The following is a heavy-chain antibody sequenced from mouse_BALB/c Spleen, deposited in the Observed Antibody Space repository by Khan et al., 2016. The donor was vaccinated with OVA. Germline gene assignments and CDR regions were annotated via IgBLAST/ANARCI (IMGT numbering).Heavy chain of an antibody. CDR1: GFTFSSYS. CDR2: ISSDGDYT. J-gene: IGHJ3*01. V-gene: IGHV5-6*01. Sequence: EVELVESGGDLVKPGGSLKLSCVASGFTFSSYSMSWVRQTPDKRLEWVATISSDGDYTYYPDSVKGRFTISRDNAKNTLYLQMSSLKSEDTAMYYCASHLTGSFAYWGQGTLVTVSA. D-gene: IGHD4-1*01. CDR3: ASHLTGSFAY.